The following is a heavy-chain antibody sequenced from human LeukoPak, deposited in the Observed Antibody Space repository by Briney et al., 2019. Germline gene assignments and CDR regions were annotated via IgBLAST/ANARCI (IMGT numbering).Heavy chain of an antibody. Sequence: SVKVSCKASGGTFSGYAISWVRQAPGQGLEWMGGIIPIFGTANYAQKFQGRVTITADESTSTAYMELSSLRSEDTAVYYCARARSPYYDSSGYRNWFDPWGQGTLVTVSS. V-gene: IGHV1-69*13. J-gene: IGHJ5*02. CDR3: ARARSPYYDSSGYRNWFDP. CDR1: GGTFSGYA. CDR2: IIPIFGTA. D-gene: IGHD3-22*01.